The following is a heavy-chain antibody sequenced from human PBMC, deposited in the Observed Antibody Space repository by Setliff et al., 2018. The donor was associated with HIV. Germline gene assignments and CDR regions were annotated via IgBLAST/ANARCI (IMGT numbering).Heavy chain of an antibody. CDR3: TTDFGGSYHEWNY. V-gene: IGHV3-15*07. CDR2: IKSKTDGGTT. D-gene: IGHD1-26*01. CDR1: GFTFSNAW. J-gene: IGHJ4*02. Sequence: GGSLSLSCAASGFTFSNAWMNWVRQAPGKGLEWVGRIKSKTDGGTTDYAAPVKCRFTISRDDSKNTLYLQMNSLKTEDTAVYYCTTDFGGSYHEWNYWGQGTLVTVSS.